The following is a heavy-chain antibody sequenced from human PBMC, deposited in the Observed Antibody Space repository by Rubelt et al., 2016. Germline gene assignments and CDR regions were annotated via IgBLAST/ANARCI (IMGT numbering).Heavy chain of an antibody. CDR3: ARGVIAAAGAVQIDY. Sequence: EVQLVQSGAEVKKPGESLKISCKGSGYSSPSYWIGWVRQMPGKGLEWMGIIYPGDSDTTYGPSFQGQVTISADKSISTAYLQWSSLEASDTAMDYCARGVIAAAGAVQIDYGGRGTLVTVSS. CDR2: IYPGDSDT. CDR1: GYSSPSYW. J-gene: IGHJ4*02. V-gene: IGHV5-51*01. D-gene: IGHD6-13*01.